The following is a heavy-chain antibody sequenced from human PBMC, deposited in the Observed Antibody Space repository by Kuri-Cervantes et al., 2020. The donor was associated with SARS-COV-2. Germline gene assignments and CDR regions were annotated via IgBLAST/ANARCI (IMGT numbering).Heavy chain of an antibody. V-gene: IGHV3-30*18. CDR2: ISNDGKHE. D-gene: IGHD3-22*01. CDR1: GFNFSNTD. CDR3: AKDFVYYYDSSGYLFDY. J-gene: IGHJ4*02. Sequence: GGSLRLSCAASGFNFSNTDMHWVRQAPGKGLEWVAVISNDGKHEKCVDSGKGRFAISRDNSKNTLYLQMNSLRAEDTAVYYCAKDFVYYYDSSGYLFDYWGQGTLVTVSS.